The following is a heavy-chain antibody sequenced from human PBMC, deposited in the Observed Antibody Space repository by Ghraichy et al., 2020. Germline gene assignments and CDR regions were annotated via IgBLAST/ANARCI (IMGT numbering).Heavy chain of an antibody. V-gene: IGHV1-2*02. CDR2: INPKTGAT. CDR1: GYTFSNYH. Sequence: ASVKVSCKASGYTFSNYHLHWVRQAPGQGLEWMGWINPKTGATNYAQIFQGRVTMTRDTSITTAYMELSSLRSDDTAFFYCARAQHHYNTNGEAQYYIDDWGQGALVTVSS. CDR3: ARAQHHYNTNGEAQYYIDD. J-gene: IGHJ4*02. D-gene: IGHD2-8*01.